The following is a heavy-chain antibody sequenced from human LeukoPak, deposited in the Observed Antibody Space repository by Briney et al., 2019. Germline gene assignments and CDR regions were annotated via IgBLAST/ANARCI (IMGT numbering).Heavy chain of an antibody. CDR3: AREAVAGNFDY. Sequence: GASVKVSCKASGGTFSSYASSWVRQAPGRGREWVGGIIPIFGTANYAQKFQGRVTITADESTSTAYMELSSLRSEHTDMYYCAREAVAGNFDYWGQGTLVTVSS. D-gene: IGHD6-19*01. J-gene: IGHJ4*02. CDR2: IIPIFGTA. V-gene: IGHV1-69*13. CDR1: GGTFSSYA.